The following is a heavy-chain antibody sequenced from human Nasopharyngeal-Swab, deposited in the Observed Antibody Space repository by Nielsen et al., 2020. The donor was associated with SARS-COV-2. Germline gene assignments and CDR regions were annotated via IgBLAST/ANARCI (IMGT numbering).Heavy chain of an antibody. Sequence: GESLKISCVASGFTFSSCAMTWVRQAPGKGLQWLSTISGSGHRTYYADSVKGRFTISRDNSQNTLYLQMNSLRAEDTAVYYCAKDFRHNCDYWSGYFTNWGQGTLVTVSS. CDR2: ISGSGHRT. CDR3: AKDFRHNCDYWSGYFTN. D-gene: IGHD3-3*01. J-gene: IGHJ4*02. V-gene: IGHV3-23*01. CDR1: GFTFSSCA.